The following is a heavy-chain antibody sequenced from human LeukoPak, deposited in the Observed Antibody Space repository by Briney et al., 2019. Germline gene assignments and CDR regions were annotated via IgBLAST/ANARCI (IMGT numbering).Heavy chain of an antibody. CDR3: ARTREQWQVLDY. J-gene: IGHJ4*02. V-gene: IGHV3-30*03. D-gene: IGHD6-19*01. CDR2: ISHKGSYQ. CDR1: GFSFSSYG. Sequence: PGGSLRLSCAASGFSFSSYGIHWVRQAPGKGLEWVAVISHKGSYQNYADSVKGRFIISRDNSKNMVFLQMNSLNAEDTAVYYCARTREQWQVLDYWGQGTLVTVSS.